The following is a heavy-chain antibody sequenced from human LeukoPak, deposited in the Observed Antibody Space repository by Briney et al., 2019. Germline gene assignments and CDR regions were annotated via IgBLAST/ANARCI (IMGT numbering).Heavy chain of an antibody. D-gene: IGHD3-3*02. Sequence: PGGSLRLSCAASGFTFSSYAMTWVSQAPGKGLEWVSAISVSGGSTYYADSVKGRFTISRDNSKNTLSLQMHSLRAEDTAVYYCANKATLGDYYYYMDVGGTGTTVTVSS. CDR2: ISVSGGST. CDR1: GFTFSSYA. CDR3: ANKATLGDYYYYMDV. J-gene: IGHJ6*03. V-gene: IGHV3-23*01.